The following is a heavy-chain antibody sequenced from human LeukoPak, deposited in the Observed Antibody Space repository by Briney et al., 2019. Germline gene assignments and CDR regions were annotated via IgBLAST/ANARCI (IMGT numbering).Heavy chain of an antibody. CDR2: IVVGSGNT. CDR1: GFTFTSSA. J-gene: IGHJ4*02. V-gene: IGHV1-58*02. CDR3: AAESYYYGGNSSLLGY. Sequence: SVKVSCKASGFTFTSSAMQWVRQARGQRLEWIGWIVVGSGNTNYAQKFQERVTITRDMSTSTAYMELSSPRSEDTAVYYCAAESYYYGGNSSLLGYWGQGTLVTVSS. D-gene: IGHD4-23*01.